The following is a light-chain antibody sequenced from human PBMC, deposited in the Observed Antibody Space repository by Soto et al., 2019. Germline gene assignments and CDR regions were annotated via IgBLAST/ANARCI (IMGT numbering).Light chain of an antibody. CDR3: HQRSNWPPIT. CDR2: GAS. J-gene: IGKJ5*01. Sequence: EIVVSQSPCRLSLSPGERASLSCRASQSVSSYLAWYQQKPGQAPRLLIYGASTRATGIPARFSGSGSGTEFTLTISSLEPEDAAVYYCHQRSNWPPITFGQGTRLEIK. V-gene: IGKV3-11*01. CDR1: QSVSSY.